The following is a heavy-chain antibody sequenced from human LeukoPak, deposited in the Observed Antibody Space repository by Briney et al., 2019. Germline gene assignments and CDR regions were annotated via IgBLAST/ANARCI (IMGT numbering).Heavy chain of an antibody. V-gene: IGHV3-33*01. D-gene: IGHD5-12*01. CDR2: ISYDGKNI. CDR3: ARTYSRESGYDFVFHY. Sequence: PGRSLRLSCAASGFTFSSYGMHWVPQAPGKGLEWMAAISYDGKNIHYVDSVKGRFTISRDSSKSTVYLQMNSLRAEDTAVYYCARTYSRESGYDFVFHYWGQGTLVTVSS. CDR1: GFTFSSYG. J-gene: IGHJ4*02.